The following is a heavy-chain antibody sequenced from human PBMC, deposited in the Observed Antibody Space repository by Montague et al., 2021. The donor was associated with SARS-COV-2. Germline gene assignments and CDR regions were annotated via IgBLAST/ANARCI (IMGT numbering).Heavy chain of an antibody. J-gene: IGHJ4*02. V-gene: IGHV3-23*01. Sequence: SLRLSCAASGFTFDSYAMSWVRQAPGKGLQWVSIVGGSGDDTYYADSVKGRFTISRDNSKNTLYLQLNSLRAEDTAVYYCARDRQQWLLGSYFDCWGQGTLVTVSS. CDR3: ARDRQQWLLGSYFDC. CDR1: GFTFDSYA. D-gene: IGHD6-19*01. CDR2: VGGSGDDT.